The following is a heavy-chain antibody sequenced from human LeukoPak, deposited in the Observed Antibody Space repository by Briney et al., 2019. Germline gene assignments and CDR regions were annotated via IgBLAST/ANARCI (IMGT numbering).Heavy chain of an antibody. J-gene: IGHJ4*02. CDR3: ARDRELYNYGPFDY. Sequence: PTGGSLRLSCAASGFTFDDYAMHWVRQAPGKGLEWVSGISWNSGSIGYADSVKGRFTISRDNAKNSLYLQMNSLRAGDTAVYYCARDRELYNYGPFDYWGQGTLVTVSS. CDR2: ISWNSGSI. D-gene: IGHD5-18*01. CDR1: GFTFDDYA. V-gene: IGHV3-9*01.